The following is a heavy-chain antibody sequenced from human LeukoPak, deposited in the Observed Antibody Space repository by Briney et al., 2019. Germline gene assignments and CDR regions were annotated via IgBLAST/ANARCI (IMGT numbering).Heavy chain of an antibody. Sequence: ASVKVSCKASGYTFTNYYIHWVRQAPGQGLEWMGWINSNSGGTNYAQKFQGRVTMTRDTSISTAYMELSRLASDDTALYYCARVGGENFYYYMDVWGKGTTVTISS. CDR3: ARVGGENFYYYMDV. J-gene: IGHJ6*03. V-gene: IGHV1-2*02. CDR2: INSNSGGT. CDR1: GYTFTNYY. D-gene: IGHD3-16*01.